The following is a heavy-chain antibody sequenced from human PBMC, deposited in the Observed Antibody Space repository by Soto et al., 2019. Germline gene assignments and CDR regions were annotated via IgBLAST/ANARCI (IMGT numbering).Heavy chain of an antibody. D-gene: IGHD6-25*01. V-gene: IGHV1-2*02. CDR2: IYPNTETT. CDR3: VSLQTSGWPGVH. Sequence: ASVKVSCKASGYSFSGYYIQWVRQAPGQGPEWLGWIYPNTETTDSSKRFQGRVTMTSDMSTRTVYMELRDLRSDDTAVYYCVSLQTSGWPGVHWGQGTLVTVSS. J-gene: IGHJ4*02. CDR1: GYSFSGYY.